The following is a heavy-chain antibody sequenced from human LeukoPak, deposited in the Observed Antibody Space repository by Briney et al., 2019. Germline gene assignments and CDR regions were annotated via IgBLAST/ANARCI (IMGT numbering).Heavy chain of an antibody. J-gene: IGHJ4*02. V-gene: IGHV4-61*01. D-gene: IGHD3-22*01. CDR1: GDSVSGISFY. Sequence: SESLSLTCTVSGDSVSGISFYWSWIRQPPGKGLQYIGYIQYSGSTNYNPSLKSRVTISVDTSKNQFSLKLSSVTAADTAVYYCARYYDRSGYWSTPHFDYWGQGTLVTVSS. CDR3: ARYYDRSGYWSTPHFDY. CDR2: IQYSGST.